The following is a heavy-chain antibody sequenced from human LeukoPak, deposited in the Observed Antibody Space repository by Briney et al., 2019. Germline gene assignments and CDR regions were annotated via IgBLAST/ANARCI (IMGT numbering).Heavy chain of an antibody. J-gene: IGHJ6*03. V-gene: IGHV1-69*13. CDR3: ASCPPGVVRDYYYYYMDV. CDR2: IIPIFGTA. CDR1: GGTFSSYA. Sequence: SVKVSCKASGGTFSSYAISWVRQAPGQGLEWMGGIIPIFGTANYAQKFQGRVTITADESTSTAYMELSSLRSEDTAVYYCASCPPGVVRDYYYYYMDVWGKGTTVTVSS. D-gene: IGHD3-3*01.